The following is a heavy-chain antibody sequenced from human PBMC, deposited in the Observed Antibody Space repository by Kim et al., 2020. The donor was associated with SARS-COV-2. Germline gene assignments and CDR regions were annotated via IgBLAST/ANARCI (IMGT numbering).Heavy chain of an antibody. CDR2: IYYSGST. J-gene: IGHJ6*03. V-gene: IGHV4-61*01. D-gene: IGHD3-22*01. CDR3: ARGDWDSSGYYYGYYYYYMDV. Sequence: SETLSLTCTVSGGSVSSGSYYWSWIRQPPGKGLEWIGYIYYSGSTNYNPSLKSRVTISVDTSKNQFSLKLSSVTAADTAVYYCARGDWDSSGYYYGYYYYYMDVWGKGTTVTVSS. CDR1: GGSVSSGSYY.